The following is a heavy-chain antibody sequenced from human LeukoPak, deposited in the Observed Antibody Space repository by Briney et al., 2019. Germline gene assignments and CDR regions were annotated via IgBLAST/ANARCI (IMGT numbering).Heavy chain of an antibody. J-gene: IGHJ4*02. CDR3: ATKQWLAPPPDS. CDR2: INTDGTVT. D-gene: IGHD6-19*01. CDR1: GFTVSKYW. Sequence: VGSLRVYSPASGFTVSKYWVLWVRQAPGKGLESVSRINTDGTVTTYADSVKGRFTVSRDNADNTMFLQMNSVRDEDTAVYYCATKQWLAPPPDSWGQGTPVTVSS. V-gene: IGHV3-74*01.